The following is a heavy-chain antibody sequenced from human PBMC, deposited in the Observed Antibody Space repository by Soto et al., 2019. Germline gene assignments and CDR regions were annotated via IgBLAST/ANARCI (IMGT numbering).Heavy chain of an antibody. CDR3: ARPDFGDYWYFDL. CDR1: GGPFSSHT. V-gene: IGHV1-69*08. Sequence: QDQLVQSGAEVKKPGSSVKVSCKAFGGPFSSHTFSWVRQAPGQGLEWMGRIIPALGTTTYAQKFQGRVTITADESVTTGYMELNSLRTEDTGVYYCARPDFGDYWYFDLWGRGTLVTVSS. CDR2: IIPALGTT. J-gene: IGHJ2*01. D-gene: IGHD4-17*01.